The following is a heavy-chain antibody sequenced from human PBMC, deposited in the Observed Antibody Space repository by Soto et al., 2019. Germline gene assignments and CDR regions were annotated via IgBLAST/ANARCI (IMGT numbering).Heavy chain of an antibody. D-gene: IGHD2-21*02. CDR3: AREETAWPLAYGLDV. CDR1: GFSFSTYS. Sequence: GGSLRLSCAASGFSFSTYSMNWVRQPPGKGLEWVSSISSRGDTYYADSVKGRFTIARDNAKNSVSLQMDSLRAEDAAVYYCAREETAWPLAYGLDVWGQGTTVTVSS. J-gene: IGHJ6*02. V-gene: IGHV3-21*01. CDR2: ISSRGDT.